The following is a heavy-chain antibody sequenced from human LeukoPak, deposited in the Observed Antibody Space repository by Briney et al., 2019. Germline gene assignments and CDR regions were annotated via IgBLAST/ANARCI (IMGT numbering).Heavy chain of an antibody. D-gene: IGHD1-14*01. Sequence: SETLSLTCTVSGGSISSSSYYWSWIRQPPGKGLEWIGSIYYSGSTYYNPSLKSRVTISVDTSKNQFSLKLSSVTAADTAVYYCARDSGHFDYWGQGTLVTVSS. J-gene: IGHJ4*02. CDR3: ARDSGHFDY. V-gene: IGHV4-39*07. CDR1: GGSISSSSYY. CDR2: IYYSGST.